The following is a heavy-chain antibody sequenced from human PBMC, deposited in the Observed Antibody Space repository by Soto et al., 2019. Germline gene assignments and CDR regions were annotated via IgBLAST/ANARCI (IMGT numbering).Heavy chain of an antibody. J-gene: IGHJ4*02. CDR3: ATDPGSGGYCSNGVCPYYFDY. CDR2: IYSGGST. CDR1: GFTVSSNY. V-gene: IGHV3-66*01. Sequence: GGSLRLSCAASGFTVSSNYMSWVRQAPGKGLEWVSVIYSGGSTYYADSVKGRFTISRDNSKNTLYLQMNSLRAEDTAVYYCATDPGSGGYCSNGVCPYYFDYWGQGTLVTVSS. D-gene: IGHD2-8*01.